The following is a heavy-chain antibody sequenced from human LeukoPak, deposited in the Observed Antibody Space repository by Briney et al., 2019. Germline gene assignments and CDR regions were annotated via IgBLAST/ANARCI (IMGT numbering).Heavy chain of an antibody. CDR3: ARVTYILTGYYMGYFDY. Sequence: ASETLSLTCAVYGGSFSGYYWSWIRQPPGKGLEWIGEINHSGSTNYNPSLKSRVTISVDTSKNQFSLKLSSVTAADTAVYYCARVTYILTGYYMGYFDYWGQGTLVTVSS. V-gene: IGHV4-34*01. CDR2: INHSGST. CDR1: GGSFSGYY. J-gene: IGHJ4*02. D-gene: IGHD3-9*01.